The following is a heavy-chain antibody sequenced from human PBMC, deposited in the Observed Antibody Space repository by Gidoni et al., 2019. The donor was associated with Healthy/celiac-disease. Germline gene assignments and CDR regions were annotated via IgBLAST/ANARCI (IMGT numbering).Heavy chain of an antibody. D-gene: IGHD3-16*01. CDR1: GSTFTSYG. CDR2: ISAYNGNT. V-gene: IGHV1-18*01. J-gene: IGHJ4*02. CDR3: ESGLLRLGELESPEIDY. Sequence: QVQLVQSGAEVKKPGASVKVSCKASGSTFTSYGISWVRQAPGQGLEWMGWISAYNGNTNYAQKLQGRVTMTTDTSTSTAYMELRSLRSDDTAVYYCESGLLRLGELESPEIDYWGQGTLVTVSS.